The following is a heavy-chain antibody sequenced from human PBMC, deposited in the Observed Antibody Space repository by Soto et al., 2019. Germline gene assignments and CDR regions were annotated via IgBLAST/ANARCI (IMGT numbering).Heavy chain of an antibody. CDR3: TRDPRITDF. Sequence: PVGSLRLSCAASGFSFRDHYMTWIRQAPGKGLELLSYISPGGDITNYVDSVKGRFTISRDNAKNSLFLHMNSLRAEGTAVYYCTRDPRITDFWGQGTLVTVSS. CDR1: GFSFRDHY. D-gene: IGHD3-16*01. CDR2: ISPGGDIT. J-gene: IGHJ4*02. V-gene: IGHV3-11*01.